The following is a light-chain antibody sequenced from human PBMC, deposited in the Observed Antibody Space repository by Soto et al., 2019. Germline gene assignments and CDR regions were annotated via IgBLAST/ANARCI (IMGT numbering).Light chain of an antibody. CDR2: EVS. Sequence: QSALTQPASVSGSPGQSITISCTGTSSDVGGYNYVSWYQQHPGKAPKLMIYEVSNRPSGVSNRFSASKSGNTASLTISGLQTEDEADYYCSSYTTSSNRVFGNGTKVTV. J-gene: IGLJ1*01. V-gene: IGLV2-14*01. CDR1: SSDVGGYNY. CDR3: SSYTTSSNRV.